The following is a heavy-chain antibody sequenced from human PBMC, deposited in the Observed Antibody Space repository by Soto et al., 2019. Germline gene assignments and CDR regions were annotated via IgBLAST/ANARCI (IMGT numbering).Heavy chain of an antibody. CDR1: GFTFSSYS. D-gene: IGHD6-13*01. Sequence: GGSLRLSCAASGFTFSSYSMNWVRQAPGKGLEWVSYISSSSSTIYYADSVKGRFTISRDNAKNSLYLQMNSLRDEDTAVYYCARDPSRSSWIYYYSYGMDVWGQGTTVTVSS. V-gene: IGHV3-48*02. J-gene: IGHJ6*02. CDR3: ARDPSRSSWIYYYSYGMDV. CDR2: ISSSSSTI.